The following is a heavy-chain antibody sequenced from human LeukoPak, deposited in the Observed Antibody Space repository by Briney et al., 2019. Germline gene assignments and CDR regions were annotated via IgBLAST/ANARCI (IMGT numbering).Heavy chain of an antibody. J-gene: IGHJ4*02. CDR3: ARVGNYYDSSGYSLRY. Sequence: ASVKVSCKASGYTFTGYYMHWVRQAPGQGLEWMGWINPNSGGTNYAQKFQGRVTMTRDTSISTVYMELSRLRSDDTAVYYCARVGNYYDSSGYSLRYWGQGTLVTVSS. D-gene: IGHD3-22*01. CDR2: INPNSGGT. CDR1: GYTFTGYY. V-gene: IGHV1-2*02.